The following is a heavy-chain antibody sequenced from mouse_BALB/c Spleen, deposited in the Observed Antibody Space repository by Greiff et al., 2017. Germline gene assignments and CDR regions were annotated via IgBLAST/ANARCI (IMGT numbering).Heavy chain of an antibody. V-gene: IGHV1-4*02. J-gene: IGHJ4*01. Sequence: QVQLKESAAELARPGASVKMSCKASGYTFTSYTMHWVKQRPGQGLEWIGYINPSSGYTEYNQKFKDKTTLTADKSSSTAYMQLSSLTSEDSAVYYCARLGNYEGAMDYWGQGTSVTVSS. D-gene: IGHD2-1*01. CDR2: INPSSGYT. CDR1: GYTFTSYT. CDR3: ARLGNYEGAMDY.